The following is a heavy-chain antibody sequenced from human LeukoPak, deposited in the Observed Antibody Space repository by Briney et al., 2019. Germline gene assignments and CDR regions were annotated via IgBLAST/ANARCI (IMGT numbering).Heavy chain of an antibody. V-gene: IGHV1-18*01. D-gene: IGHD3-10*01. J-gene: IGHJ4*02. CDR2: ISAYNGNT. CDR1: GYTFTSYG. CDR3: ARGLLDYGSGSYPDY. Sequence: GASVTVSCKASGYTFTSYGISWVRQAPGQGLEWMGWISAYNGNTNYAQKLQGRVTMTTDTSTSTAYMELRSLRSDDTAVYYCARGLLDYGSGSYPDYWGQGTLVTVSS.